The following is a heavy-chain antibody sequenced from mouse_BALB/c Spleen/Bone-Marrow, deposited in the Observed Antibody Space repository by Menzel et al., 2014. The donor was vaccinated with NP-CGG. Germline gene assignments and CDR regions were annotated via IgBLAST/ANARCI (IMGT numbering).Heavy chain of an antibody. D-gene: IGHD2-10*01. CDR3: ARPGTYYGNYYHSMDY. Sequence: VQLQQPGPELVKPGASMKISCKASGYSFTGYTMNWVKQSHGKNLEWIGLINPYNGVTRYNQKFKGKTTLTVDKSSSTAYMELLSLTSEDSAVYYCARPGTYYGNYYHSMDYWGQGTSVTVSS. CDR2: INPYNGVT. CDR1: GYSFTGYT. V-gene: IGHV1-18*01. J-gene: IGHJ4*01.